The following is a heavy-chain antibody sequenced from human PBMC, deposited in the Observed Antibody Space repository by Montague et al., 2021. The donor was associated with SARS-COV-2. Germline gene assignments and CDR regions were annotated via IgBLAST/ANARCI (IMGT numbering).Heavy chain of an antibody. V-gene: IGHV4-34*01. CDR1: GTSFSGYY. D-gene: IGHD3-10*01. CDR2: INHGGST. Sequence: SETLSLTCAVHGTSFSGYYWNWIRQPPGKGLEWIGEINHGGSTKYSPSLKSRLTTSAATSKNQFSLKLTSVAAADTAVYYCARLRDGVVPSPILGVGPYYSYYYMDVWGRGTMVTVSS. CDR3: ARLRDGVVPSPILGVGPYYSYYYMDV. J-gene: IGHJ6*03.